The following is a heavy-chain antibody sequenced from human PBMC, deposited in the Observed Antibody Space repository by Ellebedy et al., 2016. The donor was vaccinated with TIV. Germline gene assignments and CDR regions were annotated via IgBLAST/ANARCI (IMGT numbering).Heavy chain of an antibody. Sequence: SETLSLTXAVYGGSFSGYYWSWIRQPPGKGLEWIGEINHSGSTNYNPSLKSRVTISVDTSKNQFSLKLSSVTAADTAVYYCARHPPYYMDVWGKGTTVTVSS. CDR3: ARHPPYYMDV. J-gene: IGHJ6*03. CDR2: INHSGST. CDR1: GGSFSGYY. V-gene: IGHV4-34*01.